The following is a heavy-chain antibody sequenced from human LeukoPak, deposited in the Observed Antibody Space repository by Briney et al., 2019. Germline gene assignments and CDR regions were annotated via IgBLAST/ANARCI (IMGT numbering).Heavy chain of an antibody. D-gene: IGHD5-18*01. Sequence: GASVKVSCKASGGTFSSYAISWVRQAPGQGLEWMGGIIPIFGTANYAQKFQGRVTITADESTSTAYMELSSLRSEDTAVYYCARGGSNQLWDFDYWGQGTLVTVSS. CDR3: ARGGSNQLWDFDY. CDR1: GGTFSSYA. CDR2: IIPIFGTA. V-gene: IGHV1-69*13. J-gene: IGHJ4*02.